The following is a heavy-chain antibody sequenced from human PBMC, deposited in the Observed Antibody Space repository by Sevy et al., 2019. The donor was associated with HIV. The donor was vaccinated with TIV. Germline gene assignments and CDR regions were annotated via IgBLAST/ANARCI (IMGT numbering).Heavy chain of an antibody. J-gene: IGHJ4*02. Sequence: ASVKVSCKASGYTFTSYATHWVRQAPGQRLEWMGWINPGNGNTKYSQKFQGRVTITRDTSASTTYMELSSLRSEDTAVYYCARSVIPTAIFDYWGRGTLVTVSS. CDR2: INPGNGNT. CDR1: GYTFTSYA. V-gene: IGHV1-3*01. CDR3: ARSVIPTAIFDY. D-gene: IGHD2-2*01.